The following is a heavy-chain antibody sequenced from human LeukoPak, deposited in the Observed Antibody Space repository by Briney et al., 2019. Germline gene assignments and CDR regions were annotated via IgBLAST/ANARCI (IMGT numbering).Heavy chain of an antibody. Sequence: GRSLRLSCAASGFTFSTYGMHWVRQAPGKGLEWVAVISNDGSNKYYTDSMKGRFTISRDNSKNALYLQMNSLRAEDTAVYYCAKGHGRLPRVDSDYWGQGALVTVSS. D-gene: IGHD3-16*01. CDR2: ISNDGSNK. J-gene: IGHJ4*02. CDR1: GFTFSTYG. V-gene: IGHV3-30*18. CDR3: AKGHGRLPRVDSDY.